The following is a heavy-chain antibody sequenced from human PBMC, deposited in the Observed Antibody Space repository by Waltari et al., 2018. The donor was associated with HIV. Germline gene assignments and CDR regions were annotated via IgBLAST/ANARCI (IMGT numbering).Heavy chain of an antibody. D-gene: IGHD3-22*01. V-gene: IGHV1-2*06. CDR1: GYTFTAHY. J-gene: IGHJ6*02. CDR3: FYYSNTESYGLDV. CDR2: INPKSGVT. Sequence: QGQLVQSGAEVKKPGASVKVSCKASGYTFTAHYIQWVSKAPGQGLEWMGRINPKSGVTHYAQKFQDRVTVTRDTSITTAYMELSSLRSDDTARYFCFYYSNTESYGLDVWGQGTTVTVSS.